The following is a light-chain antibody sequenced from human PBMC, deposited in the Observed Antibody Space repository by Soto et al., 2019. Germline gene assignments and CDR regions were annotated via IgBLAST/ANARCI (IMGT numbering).Light chain of an antibody. CDR1: SSDVGGYNF. V-gene: IGLV2-8*01. CDR3: CSYAGSYTGV. J-gene: IGLJ1*01. CDR2: EVT. Sequence: QSVLTQPPSASGSPGQSVTISCTGTSSDVGGYNFVSWYQQHPGKAPTLIIYEVTKRPSGVPDRFSGSKSGNTASLTVSGLQAEDEADYYCCSYAGSYTGVFGTGTKVTVL.